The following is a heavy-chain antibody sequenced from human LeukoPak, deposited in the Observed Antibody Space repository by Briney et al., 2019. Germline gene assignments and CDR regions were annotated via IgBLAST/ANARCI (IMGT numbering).Heavy chain of an antibody. CDR3: ARDSLYGDEGDY. J-gene: IGHJ4*02. V-gene: IGHV1-69*01. CDR1: GGTFSSHA. CDR2: IIPIFGTA. D-gene: IGHD4-17*01. Sequence: SVKVSCKASGGTFSSHAISWVRQAPGQGLEWMGGIIPIFGTANYAQKFQGRVTITADESTSTAYMELSSLRSEDTAVYYCARDSLYGDEGDYWGQGTLVTVSS.